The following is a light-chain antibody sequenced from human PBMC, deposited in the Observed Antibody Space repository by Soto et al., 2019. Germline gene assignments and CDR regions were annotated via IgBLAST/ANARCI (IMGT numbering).Light chain of an antibody. Sequence: DIQMTQSPSTLSASVGDRVTITCRASQSISSRLAWYQQRPGKAPKLLIYDASSLESGVPSRFSGSGSGTEFILTISSLQPDDFATYYCQQYNSYSPWTFGQGTKVDIK. V-gene: IGKV1-5*01. CDR1: QSISSR. J-gene: IGKJ1*01. CDR3: QQYNSYSPWT. CDR2: DAS.